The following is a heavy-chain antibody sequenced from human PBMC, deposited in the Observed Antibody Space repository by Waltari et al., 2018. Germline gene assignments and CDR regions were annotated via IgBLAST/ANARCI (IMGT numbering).Heavy chain of an antibody. V-gene: IGHV1-69*12. CDR3: ARDGNHGAFEV. Sequence: QVQLIQSGAEVKRPGSSVRVSCKVSGGTFSTYTLSWVRQAPGQGLEWMGGIIPIVDKSNYVQRFQGRVTFTADESTSTTYMELSSLKSDDTAVYYCARDGNHGAFEVWGQGTMVTVSS. CDR1: GGTFSTYT. D-gene: IGHD1-26*01. CDR2: IIPIVDKS. J-gene: IGHJ3*01.